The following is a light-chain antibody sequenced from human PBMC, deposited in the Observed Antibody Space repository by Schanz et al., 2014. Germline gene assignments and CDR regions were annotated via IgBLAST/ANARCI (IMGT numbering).Light chain of an antibody. CDR2: TAS. Sequence: DIQMTQSPSTLSASVGDRVTITCRASQSISAWLAWYQQKPGRAPKLLIYTASTLESGVPSRFSGSGSGTEFTLTISSLQSEDFAVYYCHHYGGSPYTFGQGTKLEIK. CDR3: HHYGGSPYT. V-gene: IGKV1-5*03. CDR1: QSISAW. J-gene: IGKJ2*01.